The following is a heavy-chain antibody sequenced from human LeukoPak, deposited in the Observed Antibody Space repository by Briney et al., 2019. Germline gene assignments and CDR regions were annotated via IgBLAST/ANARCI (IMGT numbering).Heavy chain of an antibody. CDR3: ARGFLLGYCSSTSCPPRWFDP. J-gene: IGHJ5*02. D-gene: IGHD2-2*01. CDR1: GYTFTSYY. V-gene: IGHV1-46*01. CDR2: INPSGGST. Sequence: GASVKVSCKASGYTFTSYYMHWVRQAPGQGLEWMGIINPSGGSTSYAQKFQGRVTMTRDTSTSTVYMELSSLRSEDTAVYYCARGFLLGYCSSTSCPPRWFDPWGQGTLVTVSS.